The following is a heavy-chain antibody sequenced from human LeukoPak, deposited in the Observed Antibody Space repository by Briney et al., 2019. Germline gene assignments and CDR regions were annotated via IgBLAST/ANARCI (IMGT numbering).Heavy chain of an antibody. D-gene: IGHD2-2*01. V-gene: IGHV1-69*06. Sequence: SVKVSCKVSGGTFRIYAISCGPHAPGQGLEWGGGIIPIFGTANYAQQFQGRVTITADKSTRTAYMELSSLRSEDTAVYYCAVPAAATPNYYYYYGMDVWGKGTTVTVSS. CDR1: GGTFRIYA. CDR3: AVPAAATPNYYYYYGMDV. J-gene: IGHJ6*04. CDR2: IIPIFGTA.